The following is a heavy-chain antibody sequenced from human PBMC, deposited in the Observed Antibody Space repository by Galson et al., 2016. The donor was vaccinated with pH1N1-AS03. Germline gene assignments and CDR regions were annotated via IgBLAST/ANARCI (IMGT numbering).Heavy chain of an antibody. J-gene: IGHJ6*02. D-gene: IGHD6-19*01. Sequence: SVKVSCKGSGGTFSNYAINWVRQAPGQGLEWMGGIIPKFGTASYAQKFQGRVTITTDEPTSTAYMELSSLRSEDTAVYYCANYMSPYISGHYGAVNIDVWGQGTTVTVSS. CDR2: IIPKFGTA. CDR3: ANYMSPYISGHYGAVNIDV. CDR1: GGTFSNYA. V-gene: IGHV1-69*05.